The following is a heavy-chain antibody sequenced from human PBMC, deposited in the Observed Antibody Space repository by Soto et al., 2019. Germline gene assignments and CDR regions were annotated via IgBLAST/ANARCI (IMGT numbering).Heavy chain of an antibody. CDR1: GGSISSISYY. CDR2: IYYSGST. Sequence: PSETLSLTCTVPGGSISSISYYWGWIRQPPGKGLEWIGSIYYSGSTYYNPSLKSRVTISVDTSKNQFSLKLSSVTAADTAVYYCARCSSGWYYFDYWGQGTLVTVSS. V-gene: IGHV4-39*01. J-gene: IGHJ4*02. D-gene: IGHD6-19*01. CDR3: ARCSSGWYYFDY.